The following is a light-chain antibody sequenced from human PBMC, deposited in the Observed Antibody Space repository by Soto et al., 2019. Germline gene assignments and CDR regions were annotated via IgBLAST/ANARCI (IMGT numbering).Light chain of an antibody. CDR1: QSVDKY. Sequence: EIVMTQSPATLSLSPGERATLSCRASQSVDKYLVWYQQKPGQAPRLLIYDASNRATGIPARFSGSGSGTDFTLTISSLEPEDFAVYSWQQRGNRPPWTFGQGTKVESK. CDR3: QQRGNRPPWT. V-gene: IGKV3-11*01. CDR2: DAS. J-gene: IGKJ1*01.